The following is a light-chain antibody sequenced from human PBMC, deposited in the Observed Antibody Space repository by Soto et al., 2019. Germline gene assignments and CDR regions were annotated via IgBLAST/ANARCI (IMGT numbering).Light chain of an antibody. V-gene: IGKV3-20*01. CDR2: GVF. CDR1: QTVNSDY. CDR3: QHCAGLTRT. Sequence: ETVLTQSPGTVSLSPGERATLSCTTSQTVNSDYLAWYQQKPGQAPMLLIYGVFNRATGIPDRFSGSGSVTYLTPTISGLEPEDSAVYYWQHCAGLTRTFGQGTNLEI. J-gene: IGKJ2*01.